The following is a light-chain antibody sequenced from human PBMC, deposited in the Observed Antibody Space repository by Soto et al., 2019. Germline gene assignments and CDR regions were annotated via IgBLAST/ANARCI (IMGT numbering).Light chain of an antibody. CDR3: QQGNVFLQT. CDR1: QGVGIW. CDR2: AAS. Sequence: DIQMTQSPSSVSASVGDRVTITCRASQGVGIWLAWFQQKPGRAPRLLIYAASTLQGVFPSRFSGSGSGTDFTRTISGLQAEDVATYYCQQGNVFLQTFGQGTKREIK. J-gene: IGKJ2*01. V-gene: IGKV1-12*01.